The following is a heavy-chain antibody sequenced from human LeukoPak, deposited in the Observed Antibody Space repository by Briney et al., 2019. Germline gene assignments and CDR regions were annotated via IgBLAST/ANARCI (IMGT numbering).Heavy chain of an antibody. J-gene: IGHJ5*02. CDR2: INPNSGGT. V-gene: IGHV1-2*02. Sequence: ASVKVSCKASGYTFTGYYMHWVRQAPGQGLERMGWINPNSGGTNYAQKFQGRVTMTRDTSISTAYMELSRLRSDDTAVYYCARDLADESGKYSSSSSDWFDPWGQGTLVTVSS. D-gene: IGHD6-6*01. CDR3: ARDLADESGKYSSSSSDWFDP. CDR1: GYTFTGYY.